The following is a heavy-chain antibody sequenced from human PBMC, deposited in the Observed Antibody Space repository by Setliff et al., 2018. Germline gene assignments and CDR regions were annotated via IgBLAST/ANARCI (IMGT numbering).Heavy chain of an antibody. J-gene: IGHJ6*02. CDR3: AKVNNRFWSGYYPYYYGMDV. D-gene: IGHD3-3*01. CDR1: GFTFSSYA. Sequence: PGGSLRLSCVASGFTFSSYAMSWVRQAPGKGLEWVSAISGSGGSTYYADSVKGRFTISRDNSKNTLYLQMNSLRAEDTAVYYCAKVNNRFWSGYYPYYYGMDVWGQGTTVTVSS. V-gene: IGHV3-23*01. CDR2: ISGSGGST.